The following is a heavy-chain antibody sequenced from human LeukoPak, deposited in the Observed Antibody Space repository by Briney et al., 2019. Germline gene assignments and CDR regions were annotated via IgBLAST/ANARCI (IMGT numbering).Heavy chain of an antibody. CDR1: GGSISSSSYY. CDR3: ASLSSSWDPAGFDP. Sequence: SETLSLTCTVSGGSISSSSYYWGWIRQPPGKGLEWIGSIYYSGSTNYNTSLKSRVTMSVDTSKNQFSLKLSSVTAADTAVYYCASLSSSWDPAGFDPWGQGTLVTVSS. J-gene: IGHJ5*02. CDR2: IYYSGST. V-gene: IGHV4-39*07. D-gene: IGHD6-13*01.